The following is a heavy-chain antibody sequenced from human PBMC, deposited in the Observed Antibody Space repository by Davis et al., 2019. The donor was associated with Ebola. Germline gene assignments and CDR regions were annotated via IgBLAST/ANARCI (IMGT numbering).Heavy chain of an antibody. CDR1: GFTVSSNY. CDR2: IYSDGRT. D-gene: IGHD3-3*01. CDR3: ARDPYYDFWSGYARQDMDV. J-gene: IGHJ6*02. Sequence: GESLKISCAASGFTVSSNYMSWVRQAPGKGLEWVSVIYSDGRTSYADSVKGRFSISRDNSKNTLYLQMTSLRAEDTAVYYCARDPYYDFWSGYARQDMDVWGQGTTVTVSS. V-gene: IGHV3-53*01.